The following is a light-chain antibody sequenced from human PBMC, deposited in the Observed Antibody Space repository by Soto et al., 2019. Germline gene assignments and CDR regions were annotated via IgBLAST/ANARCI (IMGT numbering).Light chain of an antibody. CDR3: QQYVSPPIT. J-gene: IGKJ5*01. CDR1: QSVTSTY. Sequence: IVLPQSPGTLSLSPGERATLSCRASQSVTSTYLGWYQQKPGQAPSLLIYGASSRATGIPDRFSGSGSGTDFTLTISRLEPEDFAVYYCQQYVSPPITFGQGTRLEIK. V-gene: IGKV3-20*01. CDR2: GAS.